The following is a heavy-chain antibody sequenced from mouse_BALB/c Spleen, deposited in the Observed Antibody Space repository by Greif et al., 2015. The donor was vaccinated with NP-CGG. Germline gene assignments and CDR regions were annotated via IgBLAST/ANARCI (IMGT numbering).Heavy chain of an antibody. CDR1: GFTFSGYY. D-gene: IGHD2-4*01. CDR3: ARQYDYEGYAMDY. CDR2: ISNGGGST. V-gene: IGHV5-12*02. J-gene: IGHJ4*01. Sequence: EVKLMESGGGLVLPGGSLKLSCATSGFTFSGYYMYWVRQTPEKRLEWVAYISNGGGSTYYPDTVKGRFTISRDNAKNTLYLQMSRLKSEDTAMYYCARQYDYEGYAMDYWGQGTSVTVSS.